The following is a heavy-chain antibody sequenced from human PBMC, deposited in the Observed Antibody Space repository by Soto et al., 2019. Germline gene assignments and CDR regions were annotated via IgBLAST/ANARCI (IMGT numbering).Heavy chain of an antibody. V-gene: IGHV4-31*03. CDR2: IYYSGGT. CDR1: GDSISSVGHY. D-gene: IGHD6-25*01. J-gene: IGHJ6*02. Sequence: SETLSLTCSVSGDSISSVGHYWTWIRQQPGKGLEWIGYIYYSGGTDYNPSLKSRVSISVDTSKNQFSLKLSSVTAADTAVYYCAKESGGYDSSTRYGLDVWGQGTTVTVSS. CDR3: AKESGGYDSSTRYGLDV.